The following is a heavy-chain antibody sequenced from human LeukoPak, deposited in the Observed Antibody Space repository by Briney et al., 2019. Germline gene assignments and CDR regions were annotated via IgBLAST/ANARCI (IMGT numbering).Heavy chain of an antibody. Sequence: SETLSLTCAVYGGSFSGYYWSWIRQPPGKGLEWIGEINHSGSTNYNPSLKSRVTISVDTSKNQFSLKLSSVTAADTAVYYCARDSTTVTSSFDYWGQGTLVTVSS. V-gene: IGHV4-34*01. CDR2: INHSGST. CDR1: GGSFSGYY. CDR3: ARDSTTVTSSFDY. D-gene: IGHD4-17*01. J-gene: IGHJ4*02.